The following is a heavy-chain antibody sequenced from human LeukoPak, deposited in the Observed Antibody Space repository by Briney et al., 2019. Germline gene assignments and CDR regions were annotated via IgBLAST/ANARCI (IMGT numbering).Heavy chain of an antibody. CDR2: INHSGST. J-gene: IGHJ4*02. Sequence: PSETLSLTCAVYGGSFSGYYWSWIRQPPGKGLEWIGEINHSGSTNYNPSLKSRVTISVDTSKNQFSLKLSSVTAADTAVYYCARDLLTNDYWGQGTLVTVSS. D-gene: IGHD4/OR15-4a*01. V-gene: IGHV4-34*01. CDR3: ARDLLTNDY. CDR1: GGSFSGYY.